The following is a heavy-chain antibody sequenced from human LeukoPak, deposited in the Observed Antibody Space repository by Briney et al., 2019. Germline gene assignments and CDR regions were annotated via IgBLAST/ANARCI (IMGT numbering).Heavy chain of an antibody. J-gene: IGHJ2*01. CDR3: ARVSSSWYQDWYFDL. D-gene: IGHD6-13*01. Sequence: SETLSLTCTVSGGSISSYYWSWIRQPPGKGLEWIGYIYYSGSTYYNPSLKSRVTISLHTSKNQFSLKLSSVTAADTAVYYCARVSSSWYQDWYFDLWGRGTLVTVSS. CDR1: GGSISSYY. V-gene: IGHV4-59*12. CDR2: IYYSGST.